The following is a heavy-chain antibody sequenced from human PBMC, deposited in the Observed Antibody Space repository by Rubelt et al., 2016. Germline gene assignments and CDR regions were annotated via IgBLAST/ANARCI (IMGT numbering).Heavy chain of an antibody. D-gene: IGHD5-18*01. Sequence: KGLEYVSAISSNGGSTYYADSVKGRFTISRDNSKNTLYLQMCSLRAEDTAVYYCARAEVQLWLSAAYYYYYGMDVWGQGTTVTVSS. V-gene: IGHV3-64D*06. J-gene: IGHJ6*02. CDR3: ARAEVQLWLSAAYYYYYGMDV. CDR2: ISSNGGST.